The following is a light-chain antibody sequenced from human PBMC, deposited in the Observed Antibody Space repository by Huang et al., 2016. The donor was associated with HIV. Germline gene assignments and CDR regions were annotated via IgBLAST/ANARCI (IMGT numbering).Light chain of an antibody. CDR1: QSLVHSDGDTY. J-gene: IGKJ2*01. V-gene: IGKV2-30*02. Sequence: DAVMTQSPLSLPVTLGQPASISCRSSQSLVHSDGDTYLNWFQQRPGQSPRRLIYKVSTRDSGVPYRFSGSGSGSDFTLEISWVEAEDVGIYYCMQGTHWPYTFGQGTKLEIK. CDR2: KVS. CDR3: MQGTHWPYT.